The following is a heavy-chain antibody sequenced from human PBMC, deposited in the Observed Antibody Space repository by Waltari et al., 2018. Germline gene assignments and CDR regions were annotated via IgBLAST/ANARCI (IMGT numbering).Heavy chain of an antibody. CDR3: ARGEGGANEY. Sequence: EVPLVESGGGLVQPGGSLRLLCASSGFPFRNYEMNLVRQAPGKGLEWVSYISSGASTIFYADSVKGRFTISRDNAKNSVYLQMNSLRADDTAIYYCARGEGGANEYWGQGTLVTVSS. D-gene: IGHD1-26*01. V-gene: IGHV3-48*03. CDR2: ISSGASTI. CDR1: GFPFRNYE. J-gene: IGHJ4*02.